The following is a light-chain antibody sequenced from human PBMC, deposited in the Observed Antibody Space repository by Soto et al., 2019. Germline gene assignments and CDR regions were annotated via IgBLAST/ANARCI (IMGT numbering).Light chain of an antibody. V-gene: IGKV3-15*01. CDR3: QQYNNWPSL. CDR1: QSVSSN. Sequence: EIVITQSPDTLSVSPGERATLSCRASQSVSSNLAWYQQKPGQAPRLLIYGASTRATGIPARFSGSGSGTEFTLTISSXQSEDFAVYYCQQYNNWPSLFGPGTKVDIK. CDR2: GAS. J-gene: IGKJ3*01.